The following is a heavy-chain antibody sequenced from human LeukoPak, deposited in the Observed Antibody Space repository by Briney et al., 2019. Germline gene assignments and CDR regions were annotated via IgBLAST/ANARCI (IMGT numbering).Heavy chain of an antibody. J-gene: IGHJ4*02. CDR3: VRDKGVVPTERFDY. Sequence: PGGSLRLSCAVSGFTVSSPHMTWARQAPGKGLEWVSTIRGDGVTSYADSVRDRFTISRDNSKNTLYLQMTSLRSDDTAVYYCVRDKGVVPTERFDYWGQGTLVTVSS. CDR2: IRGDGVT. V-gene: IGHV3-53*01. D-gene: IGHD3-3*01. CDR1: GFTVSSPH.